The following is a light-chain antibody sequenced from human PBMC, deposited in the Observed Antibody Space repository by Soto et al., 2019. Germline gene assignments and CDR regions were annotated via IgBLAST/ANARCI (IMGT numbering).Light chain of an antibody. Sequence: QSVLIQPPSASGTPGQRVTISCSGSSSNIGSNYVYWFQQLPGAAPKLLIYRNNQRPSGVPDRFSGSKSGTSASLAISGLRSEDGADYYCATWEDNLTARVFGVGTKLTVL. CDR1: SSNIGSNY. CDR3: ATWEDNLTARV. V-gene: IGLV1-47*01. J-gene: IGLJ3*02. CDR2: RNN.